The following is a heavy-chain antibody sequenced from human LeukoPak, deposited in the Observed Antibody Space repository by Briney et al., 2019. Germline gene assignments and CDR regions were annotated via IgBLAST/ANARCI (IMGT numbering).Heavy chain of an antibody. J-gene: IGHJ4*02. Sequence: ASVKVSCKASGYTFTGYYMHWVRQAPGQGLEWMGWINPNSDGTNYAQKFHGRVTMTRDTSISTAYMELSRLRSDDTAVSYCARGEITSGGVIVVFDYWGQGTLVTVSS. CDR3: ARGEITSGGVIVVFDY. CDR1: GYTFTGYY. D-gene: IGHD3-16*02. V-gene: IGHV1-2*02. CDR2: INPNSDGT.